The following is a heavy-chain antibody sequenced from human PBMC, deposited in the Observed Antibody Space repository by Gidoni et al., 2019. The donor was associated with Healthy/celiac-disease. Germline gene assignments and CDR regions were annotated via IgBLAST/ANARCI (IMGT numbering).Heavy chain of an antibody. Sequence: QVQLVQSGAEVKKPGSSVKVSCKASGGTFSSYTISWVRQAPGQGLEWMGRIIPILGIANYAQKFQGRVTITADKSTSTAYMELSSLRSEDTAVYYCASSYGIVGAKNAFDIWGQGTMVTVSS. D-gene: IGHD1-26*01. CDR1: GGTFSSYT. J-gene: IGHJ3*02. V-gene: IGHV1-69*02. CDR2: IIPILGIA. CDR3: ASSYGIVGAKNAFDI.